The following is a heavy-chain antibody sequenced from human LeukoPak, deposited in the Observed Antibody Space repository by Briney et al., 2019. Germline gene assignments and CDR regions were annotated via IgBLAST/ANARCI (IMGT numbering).Heavy chain of an antibody. Sequence: PSETLSHTCSVYGGSFSGYYWSWIRQPPGKGLEWIGEINHRGSTNYNPSLKSRVTISVDTSKNQFSLKLSSVTAADTALYYCARGGGDYYMDVWGKGTTVTVSS. J-gene: IGHJ6*03. V-gene: IGHV4-34*01. D-gene: IGHD3-16*01. CDR2: INHRGST. CDR1: GGSFSGYY. CDR3: ARGGGDYYMDV.